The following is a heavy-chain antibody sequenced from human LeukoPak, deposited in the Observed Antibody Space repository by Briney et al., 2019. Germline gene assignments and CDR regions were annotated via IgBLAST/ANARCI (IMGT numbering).Heavy chain of an antibody. CDR1: GFTFSDYY. CDR2: IRSSGTTI. Sequence: PGGSLRLSCAAYGFTFSDYYMSWIRQAPGKGLEWVSYIRSSGTTIYYADSVKGRFTISRDNAKNSLYLQMNSLGAEDTAVYYCARGNSGWYYFDYWGQGTLVTVSS. D-gene: IGHD6-19*01. J-gene: IGHJ4*02. V-gene: IGHV3-11*04. CDR3: ARGNSGWYYFDY.